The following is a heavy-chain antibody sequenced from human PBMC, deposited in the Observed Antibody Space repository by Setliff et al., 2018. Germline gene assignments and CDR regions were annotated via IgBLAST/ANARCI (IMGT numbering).Heavy chain of an antibody. CDR3: ARVMGSWELLRGYYYYGMDV. V-gene: IGHV1-18*01. D-gene: IGHD1-26*01. CDR2: ISAYNGNT. Sequence: ASVKVSCKASGYTFTSYGISWVRQAPGQGLEWMGWISAYNGNTNYAQKLQGRVTMTTDTSTSTAYMDLRSLRSDDTAVYYCARVMGSWELLRGYYYYGMDVWGQGTTVTVSS. CDR1: GYTFTSYG. J-gene: IGHJ6*02.